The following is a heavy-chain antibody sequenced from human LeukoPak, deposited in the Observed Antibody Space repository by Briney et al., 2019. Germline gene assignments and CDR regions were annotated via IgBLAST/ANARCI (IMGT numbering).Heavy chain of an antibody. CDR3: ARAPPGYYFDH. CDR2: IFYSGIT. CDR1: GGSISSFY. J-gene: IGHJ4*02. V-gene: IGHV4-59*01. D-gene: IGHD3-10*01. Sequence: SETLSLTCTVSGGSISSFYWSWIRQPPGKGLEWIGYIFYSGITNYNPSLKSRVTISVDTSKNQFSLNLSSVTAADTAVYYCARAPPGYYFDHWGQGTLVTVSS.